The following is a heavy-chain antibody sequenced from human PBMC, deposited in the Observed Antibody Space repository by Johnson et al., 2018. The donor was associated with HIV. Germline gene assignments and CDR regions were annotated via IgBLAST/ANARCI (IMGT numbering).Heavy chain of an antibody. J-gene: IGHJ3*02. Sequence: EVQLVESGGGLVQPGGSLKISCAASGFTFSSYAMSWVRQAPGKGLEWVSAISASGCSTYYADSVKGRFTISRDNSKNTLYLQMNSLRAEDTALYYCASRMYSGSSVGAFDIWGQGTMVTVSS. CDR2: ISASGCST. V-gene: IGHV3-23*04. D-gene: IGHD1-26*01. CDR1: GFTFSSYA. CDR3: ASRMYSGSSVGAFDI.